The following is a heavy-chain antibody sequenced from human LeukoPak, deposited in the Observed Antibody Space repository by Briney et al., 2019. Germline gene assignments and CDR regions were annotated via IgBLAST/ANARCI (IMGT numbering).Heavy chain of an antibody. J-gene: IGHJ4*02. CDR2: IIPIFGTA. CDR3: ARYDYVHYYFDY. D-gene: IGHD3-16*01. CDR1: GYTFTSYA. V-gene: IGHV1-69*13. Sequence: SVKVSCKASGYTFTSYAMNWVRQAPGQGLEWMGGIIPIFGTANYAQKFQGRVTITADESTSTAYMGLSSLRSEDTAVYYCARYDYVHYYFDYWGQGTLVTVSS.